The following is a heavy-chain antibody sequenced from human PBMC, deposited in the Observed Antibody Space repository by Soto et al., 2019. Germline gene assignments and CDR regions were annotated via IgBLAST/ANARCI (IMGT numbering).Heavy chain of an antibody. J-gene: IGHJ4*02. CDR1: GFTFGDYA. CDR2: IRSKAYGGTR. V-gene: IGHV3-49*03. CDR3: TRAWSASSVASTPDF. D-gene: IGHD2-15*01. Sequence: SLRLSCTSSGFTFGDYAMSWFRQAPGKGLEFIAVIRSKAYGGTREYAASVKGRFSISRDDSKSTAYLQMNSLKIEDTGFYYCTRAWSASSVASTPDFWGQGTLVTVSS.